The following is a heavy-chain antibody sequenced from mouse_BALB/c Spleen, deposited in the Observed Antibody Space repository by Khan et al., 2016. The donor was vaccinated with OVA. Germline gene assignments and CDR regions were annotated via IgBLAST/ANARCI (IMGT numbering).Heavy chain of an antibody. CDR1: GYTFTSYW. V-gene: IGHV1-61*01. CDR2: IDPSDSKT. CDR3: ARGGYGTSFAY. Sequence: QVQLQQPGAELVRPGASVKLSCKASGYTFTSYWMNWVKQRPGQGLEWIGMIDPSDSKTHYNQMFKDKATLTVDKSSNTAYRHLSSLTSEDSAVYCSARGGYGTSFAYWGQGTLVTVSA. D-gene: IGHD2-10*02. J-gene: IGHJ3*01.